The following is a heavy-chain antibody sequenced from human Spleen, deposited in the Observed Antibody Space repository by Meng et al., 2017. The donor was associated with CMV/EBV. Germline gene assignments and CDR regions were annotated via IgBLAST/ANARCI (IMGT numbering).Heavy chain of an antibody. V-gene: IGHV3-23*01. CDR1: GFIFSSYD. CDR3: ARGAIFGGGIISEGMDV. D-gene: IGHD3-3*01. Sequence: GESLKISCAASGFIFSSYDMHWVRQGIGKGLEWVSNISGSGGSTYSADSVKGRFTISRDNSKNTLFLQMNILRAEDTAVYYCARGAIFGGGIISEGMDVWGQGTTVTVSS. J-gene: IGHJ6*02. CDR2: ISGSGGST.